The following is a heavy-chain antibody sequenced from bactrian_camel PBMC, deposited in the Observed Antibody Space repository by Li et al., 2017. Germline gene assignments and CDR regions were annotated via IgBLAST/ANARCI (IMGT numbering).Heavy chain of an antibody. V-gene: IGHV3S54*01. CDR3: AQINGQIMGWVHSILQSITA. J-gene: IGHJ4*01. CDR2: ISTGGGMT. Sequence: HVQLVESGGGSVQAGGSLRLSCAASGRTYSTNCMGWFRQAPGKEREGVAAISTGGGMTVYADSVKGRFTISNATNTVYLQMNSLKPEDTAMYYCAQINGQIMGWVHSILQSITAGTREPRSPSP. D-gene: IGHD5*01. CDR1: GRTYSTNC.